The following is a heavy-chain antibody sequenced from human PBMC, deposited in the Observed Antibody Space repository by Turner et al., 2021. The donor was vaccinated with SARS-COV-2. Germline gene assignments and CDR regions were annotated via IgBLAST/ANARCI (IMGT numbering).Heavy chain of an antibody. J-gene: IGHJ6*02. D-gene: IGHD3-22*01. CDR2: IRSKANSYAT. V-gene: IGHV3-73*02. CDR1: GFLFSGSD. Sequence: EVQLVESGGGLVQPEGSLQLFCSSSGFLFSGSDMHWVRQTSGNELELVGRIRSKANSYATAYAASVKGRFTISRDDSKNTAYLQMNSLKTEDTAVYYCTTPPVAGLVVMDDDYYYSMDVWGQGTTVTVSS. CDR3: TTPPVAGLVVMDDDYYYSMDV.